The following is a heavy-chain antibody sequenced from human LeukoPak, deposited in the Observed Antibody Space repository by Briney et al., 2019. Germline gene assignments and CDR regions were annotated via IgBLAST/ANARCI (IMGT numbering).Heavy chain of an antibody. CDR3: ARRDTMIVAHDY. Sequence: SETLSLTCTVPGGSISSYYWNWIRQPPGKGLEWIGYIYYSGSTNYNPSLKSRVTISVDTSKNQFSLKLSSVTAADTAVYYCARRDTMIVAHDYWGQGTLVTVSS. D-gene: IGHD3-22*01. J-gene: IGHJ4*02. CDR1: GGSISSYY. CDR2: IYYSGST. V-gene: IGHV4-59*08.